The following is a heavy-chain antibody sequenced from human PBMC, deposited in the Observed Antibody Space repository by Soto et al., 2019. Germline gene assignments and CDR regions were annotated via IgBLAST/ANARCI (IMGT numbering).Heavy chain of an antibody. CDR3: AIVWDSGYDLGWFDP. J-gene: IGHJ5*02. V-gene: IGHV3-30*03. CDR1: GFTFSSYG. CDR2: ISYDGSNK. D-gene: IGHD5-12*01. Sequence: QVQLVESGGGVVQPGRSLRLSCAASGFTFSSYGMHWVRQAPGKGLEWVAVISYDGSNKYYADSVKGRFTISRDNSKNTLYLQMNSLRAEDTAVYYCAIVWDSGYDLGWFDPWGEGTLVTVSS.